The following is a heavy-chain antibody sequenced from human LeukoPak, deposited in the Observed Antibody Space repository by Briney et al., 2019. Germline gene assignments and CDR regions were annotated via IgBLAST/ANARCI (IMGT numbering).Heavy chain of an antibody. CDR3: AAFVSAAAPLFDY. D-gene: IGHD6-13*01. Sequence: GGSLRLSCAASGFTFGDYYMSWIRQAPGKGLEWVSYISSSGSTIYYADSVKGRFTISRDNAKNSLYLQMNSLRAEDTAVYYWAAFVSAAAPLFDYWGQGTLVTVSS. CDR2: ISSSGSTI. CDR1: GFTFGDYY. J-gene: IGHJ4*02. V-gene: IGHV3-11*04.